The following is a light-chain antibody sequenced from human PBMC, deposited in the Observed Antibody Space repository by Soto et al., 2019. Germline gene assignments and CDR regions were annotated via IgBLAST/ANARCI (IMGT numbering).Light chain of an antibody. CDR1: QSFNID. J-gene: IGKJ3*01. CDR3: KQRNNWPSTT. V-gene: IGKV3-11*01. Sequence: EIVLTQSTATLSLCPGESASLXCRASQSFNIDIDWFQHRTGQAPRHLIHNPLNRATGIQARLSGSGSGKDFTLNISSLEPEEFAVYYCKQRNNWPSTTFGPGTKVDIK. CDR2: NPL.